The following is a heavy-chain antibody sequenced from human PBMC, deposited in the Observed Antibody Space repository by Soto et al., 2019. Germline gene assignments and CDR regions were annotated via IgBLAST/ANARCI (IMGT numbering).Heavy chain of an antibody. Sequence: ASVKVSCKASGYTLTSYGISWVRQAPGQGLEWMGWISAYNGNTNYAQKLQGRVTMTTDTSTSTAYMELRSLRSDDTAVYYCAREDLGYCSSTSCYGYAFDIWGQRTMVTVSS. CDR1: GYTLTSYG. D-gene: IGHD2-2*01. J-gene: IGHJ3*02. V-gene: IGHV1-18*04. CDR3: AREDLGYCSSTSCYGYAFDI. CDR2: ISAYNGNT.